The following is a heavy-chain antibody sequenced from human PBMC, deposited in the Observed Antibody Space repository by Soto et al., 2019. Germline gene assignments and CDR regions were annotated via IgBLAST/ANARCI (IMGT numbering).Heavy chain of an antibody. D-gene: IGHD3-22*01. CDR3: ARGYYYDSSPDAFDI. J-gene: IGHJ3*02. CDR1: GYTFTSYG. V-gene: IGHV1-18*04. CDR2: ISAYNGNT. Sequence: GXSGKVSCKASGYTFTSYGNSLVRQAPGQGLEWMGWISAYNGNTNYAQKLQGRVTMTTDTSTSTAYMELRRLRSDDTAVYYCARGYYYDSSPDAFDIWAQGTMVTVSS.